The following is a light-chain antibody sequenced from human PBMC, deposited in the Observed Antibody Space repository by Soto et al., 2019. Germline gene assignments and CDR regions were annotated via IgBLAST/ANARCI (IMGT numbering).Light chain of an antibody. CDR2: LGS. CDR1: LSLLHSSGYHY. V-gene: IGKV2-28*01. CDR3: MHVLQISYT. J-gene: IGKJ2*01. Sequence: IVMTQNPLSLPVTPGEPASISCRSNLSLLHSSGYHYLDWYLQKPGQSPQLLIYLGSTRASGVPDSFSGSGSGTDFTLKISRVEAEDIGVYYCMHVLQISYTFGQGTKLEIK.